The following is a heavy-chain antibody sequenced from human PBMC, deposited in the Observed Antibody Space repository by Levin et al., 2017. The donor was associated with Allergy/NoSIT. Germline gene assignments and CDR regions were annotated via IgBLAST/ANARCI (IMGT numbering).Heavy chain of an antibody. CDR2: INHSGST. CDR3: ARVMRRFSSRVAFDI. Sequence: GSLRLSCAVYGGSFSGYYWSWIRQPPGKGLEWIGEINHSGSTNYNPSLKSRVTISVDTSKNQFSLKLSSVTAADTAVYYCARVMRRFSSRVAFDIWGQGTMVTVSS. V-gene: IGHV4-34*01. D-gene: IGHD2-8*01. J-gene: IGHJ3*02. CDR1: GGSFSGYY.